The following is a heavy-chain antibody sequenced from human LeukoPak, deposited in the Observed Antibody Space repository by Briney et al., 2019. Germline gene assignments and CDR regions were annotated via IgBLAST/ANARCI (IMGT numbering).Heavy chain of an antibody. CDR2: ITTSSTYI. V-gene: IGHV3-21*01. Sequence: GGSLSLSFAASGFPFISYSMSWVRQAPGKGREWVSSITTSSTYISYTDSGKGRFTISRDNTKNTLYLQMNSLRAEDTAVYYCARGKCSSGWFDYWGQGTLVAVSS. D-gene: IGHD6-19*01. CDR1: GFPFISYS. J-gene: IGHJ4*02. CDR3: ARGKCSSGWFDY.